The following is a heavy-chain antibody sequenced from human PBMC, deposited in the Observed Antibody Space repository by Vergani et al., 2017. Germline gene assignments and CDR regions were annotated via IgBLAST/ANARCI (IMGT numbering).Heavy chain of an antibody. CDR2: IYYSGST. Sequence: QVQLQESGPGLVKPSETLSLTCTVPGGSISSYYWSWIRQPPGKGLEWIGYIYYSGSTNYNPYLKRRVTISVDTSKNQFSLKLSSVTAADTAVYYCARDYGDYEAGMDVWGQGTTVTVSS. V-gene: IGHV4-59*01. CDR3: ARDYGDYEAGMDV. J-gene: IGHJ6*02. D-gene: IGHD4-17*01. CDR1: GGSISSYY.